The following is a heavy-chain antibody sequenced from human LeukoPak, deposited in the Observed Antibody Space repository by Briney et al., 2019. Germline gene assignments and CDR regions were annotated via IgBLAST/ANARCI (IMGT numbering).Heavy chain of an antibody. V-gene: IGHV3-30-3*01. CDR2: ISYDGSNK. Sequence: GGSLRLSCAASGFTFSDYAMHWVRQAPGKGLEWVAVISYDGSNKYYADSVKGRFTISRDNSKNTLYLQMNSLRAEDTAVYYCARERYYYDSSGYHYYFDYWGQGTLVTVSS. D-gene: IGHD3-22*01. J-gene: IGHJ4*02. CDR1: GFTFSDYA. CDR3: ARERYYYDSSGYHYYFDY.